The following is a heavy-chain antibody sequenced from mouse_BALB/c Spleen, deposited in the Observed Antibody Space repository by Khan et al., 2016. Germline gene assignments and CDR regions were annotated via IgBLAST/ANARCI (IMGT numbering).Heavy chain of an antibody. D-gene: IGHD1-1*01. V-gene: IGHV3-6*02. Sequence: EVPLQASGPGLVKPSQSLSLTCSVTGYSITSGYYWNWIRQFPGNKLEWMGYISYDGSNNYKPSLQNRISITRHPSQHQFFLTLNSETTESTATYYCAKEGIYYGTYCYTMDYWGQGTSVTVTS. CDR1: GYSITSGYY. CDR3: AKEGIYYGTYCYTMDY. CDR2: ISYDGSN. J-gene: IGHJ4*01.